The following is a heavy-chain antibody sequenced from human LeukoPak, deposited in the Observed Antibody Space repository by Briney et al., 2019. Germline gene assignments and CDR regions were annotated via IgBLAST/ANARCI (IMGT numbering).Heavy chain of an antibody. Sequence: PSETLSLTCIVSGGSISSGGYYWSWIRQHPGKGLEWIGYIYYTGITYYNSSLKSRVTISLDTSKNQFSLKLSSMTAADTAVYYCARTTVTTRTAFDIWGQGTMVTVSS. V-gene: IGHV4-31*03. D-gene: IGHD4-17*01. CDR1: GGSISSGGYY. CDR3: ARTTVTTRTAFDI. CDR2: IYYTGIT. J-gene: IGHJ3*02.